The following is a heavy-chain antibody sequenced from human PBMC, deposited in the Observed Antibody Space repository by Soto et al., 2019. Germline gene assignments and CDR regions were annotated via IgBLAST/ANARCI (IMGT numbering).Heavy chain of an antibody. V-gene: IGHV1-18*01. CDR3: ARDLVSGSDFWRAYNGGYFDY. Sequence: QVQLVQSGAEVKRPGASVKVSCKASGYTFRNYGITWVRQAPGQGLEWMAWISPYNGNTNYAQDLQGRVTMTTDTSTSTAYMELRGLTSEDTAMYYCARDLVSGSDFWRAYNGGYFDYWGQGTLVTVSS. J-gene: IGHJ4*02. CDR2: ISPYNGNT. D-gene: IGHD3-3*01. CDR1: GYTFRNYG.